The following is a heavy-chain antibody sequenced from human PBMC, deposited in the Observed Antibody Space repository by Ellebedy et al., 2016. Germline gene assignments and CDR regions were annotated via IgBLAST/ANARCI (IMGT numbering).Heavy chain of an antibody. V-gene: IGHV4-59*01. J-gene: IGHJ4*02. CDR1: GGSTSSYY. Sequence: SETLSLTCTVSGGSTSSYYWSWIRQPPGKGLEWIGYIYYSGSTNYNPSLKSRVTISIDTSKTQFSLKLSSVTAADTAMYYCASANVAAPLAYWGQGTLVTVSS. CDR2: IYYSGST. D-gene: IGHD6-6*01. CDR3: ASANVAAPLAY.